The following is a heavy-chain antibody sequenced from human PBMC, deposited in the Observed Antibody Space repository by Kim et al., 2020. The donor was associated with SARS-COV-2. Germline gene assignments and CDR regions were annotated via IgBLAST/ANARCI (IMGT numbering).Heavy chain of an antibody. J-gene: IGHJ4*02. Sequence: SETLSLTCAVYGGSFSGYYWSWIRQPPGKGLEWIGEINHSGSTNYNPSLKSRVTISVDTSKNQFSLKLSSVTAADTAVYYCARAGYYDSSGYYGYWGQGTLVTVSS. D-gene: IGHD3-22*01. CDR2: INHSGST. CDR3: ARAGYYDSSGYYGY. CDR1: GGSFSGYY. V-gene: IGHV4-34*01.